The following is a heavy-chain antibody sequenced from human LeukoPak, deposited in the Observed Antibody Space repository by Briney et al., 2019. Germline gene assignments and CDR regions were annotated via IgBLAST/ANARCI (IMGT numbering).Heavy chain of an antibody. V-gene: IGHV4-30-2*01. Sequence: SQTLSLTCAVSGGSISSGGYSWSWIRQPPGKGLEWIGYIYHSGSTYYNPSLKSRVTISVDRSKNQFSLKLSSVTAADTAVYYCARFSRTIAAAGSDYWGQGTLVTVSS. D-gene: IGHD6-13*01. J-gene: IGHJ4*02. CDR1: GGSISSGGYS. CDR3: ARFSRTIAAAGSDY. CDR2: IYHSGST.